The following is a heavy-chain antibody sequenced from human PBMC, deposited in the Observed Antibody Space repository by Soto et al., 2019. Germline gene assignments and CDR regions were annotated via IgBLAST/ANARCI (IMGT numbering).Heavy chain of an antibody. CDR2: ISGSGGST. V-gene: IGHV3-23*01. Sequence: EVQLLESGGGLVQPGGSLRLSCAASGFTFSSYAMSWVRQAPGKGLEWVSAISGSGGSTYYADSVKGRFTISRDNSQNTLDLPMNRLRAEDTAVYYCAKVEDGGRVLWVGELFFFDYWGQGTLVTVSS. CDR1: GFTFSSYA. D-gene: IGHD3-10*01. J-gene: IGHJ4*02. CDR3: AKVEDGGRVLWVGELFFFDY.